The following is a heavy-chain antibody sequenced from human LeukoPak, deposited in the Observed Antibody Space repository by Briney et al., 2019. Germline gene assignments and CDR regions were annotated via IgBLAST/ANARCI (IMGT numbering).Heavy chain of an antibody. CDR1: GGTFSSYA. Sequence: GSSVKVSCKASGGTFSSYAISWLRQAPGQGLEWMGRIIPILGIANYAQKFQGRVTITADKSTSTAYMELSSLRSEDTAVYYCARDLGVVGSWYYFDYWGQGTLVTVSS. V-gene: IGHV1-69*04. J-gene: IGHJ4*02. D-gene: IGHD6-13*01. CDR3: ARDLGVVGSWYYFDY. CDR2: IIPILGIA.